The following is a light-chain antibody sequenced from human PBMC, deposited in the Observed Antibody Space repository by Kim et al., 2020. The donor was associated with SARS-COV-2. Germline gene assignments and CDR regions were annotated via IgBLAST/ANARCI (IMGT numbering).Light chain of an antibody. CDR3: QQRSNWPLT. Sequence: SLSPGDRATLSCRASQSVNYFLAWYQLRPGQAPRLLIYDASDMATGIPARFSGTGSGTDFTLTISSLEPEDFAVYYCQQRSNWPLTFGGGTKLEI. CDR1: QSVNYF. CDR2: DAS. J-gene: IGKJ4*01. V-gene: IGKV3-11*01.